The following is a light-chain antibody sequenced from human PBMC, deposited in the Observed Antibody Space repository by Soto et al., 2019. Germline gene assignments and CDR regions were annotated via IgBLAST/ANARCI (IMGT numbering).Light chain of an antibody. J-gene: IGLJ2*01. CDR3: SSYSSSSTL. Sequence: QSALTQPASVSGSPGQSITISCTGSRSDVGGYDYVSWYQQHPGKAPKLMIYDVNNRPSGVSNRFSGSKSANTASLTISGLQAEDEADYYCSSYSSSSTLFGGGTKVTVL. V-gene: IGLV2-14*03. CDR1: RSDVGGYDY. CDR2: DVN.